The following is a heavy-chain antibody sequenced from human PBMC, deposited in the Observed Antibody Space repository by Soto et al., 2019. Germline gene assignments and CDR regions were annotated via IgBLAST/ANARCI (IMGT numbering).Heavy chain of an antibody. D-gene: IGHD4-17*01. CDR3: ARVRYGDYGVVP. J-gene: IGHJ5*02. CDR2: IKQDGSEK. CDR1: GGSISSGGYY. V-gene: IGHV3-7*01. Sequence: ETLSLTCTVSGGSISSGGYYWTWIRQHPGKGLEWVANIKQDGSEKYYVDSVKGRFTISRDNAKNSLYLQMNSLRAEDTAVYYCARVRYGDYGVVPWGQGTLVTVSS.